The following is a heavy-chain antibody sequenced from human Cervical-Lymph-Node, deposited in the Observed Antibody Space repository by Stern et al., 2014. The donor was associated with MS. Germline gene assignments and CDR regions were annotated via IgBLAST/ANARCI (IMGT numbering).Heavy chain of an antibody. J-gene: IGHJ4*02. CDR2: MNPISGNT. D-gene: IGHD2-21*01. V-gene: IGHV1-8*01. CDR3: TCGLEY. CDR1: GYSFINYD. Sequence: VQLGQSGAEVKKPGASVKVSCTTSGYSFINYDITWVRQAAGQGLEWMGWMNPISGNTDCAQKFEGRVTMTRSTSMNIAYMELSNLTSEDTALYYCTCGLEYWGQGTLVTVSS.